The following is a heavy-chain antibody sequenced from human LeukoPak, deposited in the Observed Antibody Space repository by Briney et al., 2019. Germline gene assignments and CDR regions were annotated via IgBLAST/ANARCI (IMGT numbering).Heavy chain of an antibody. CDR2: ISKDESYI. J-gene: IGHJ6*04. CDR3: VRERDGFDV. CDR1: GFTFSGHW. V-gene: IGHV3-30*03. Sequence: PGGSLRLSCVASGFTFSGHWVHWVRQAPGKGLEWVAVISKDESYIHYADSVKGRFTISRDISRNTLFLQMDSLRAEDTALYYCVRERDGFDVWGKGTTVTVSS. D-gene: IGHD3-10*01.